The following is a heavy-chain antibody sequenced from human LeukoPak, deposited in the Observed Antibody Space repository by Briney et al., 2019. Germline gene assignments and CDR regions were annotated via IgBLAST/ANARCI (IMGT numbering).Heavy chain of an antibody. CDR3: ARGGDWSDPGWFDP. D-gene: IGHD2-21*02. Sequence: PSETLSLTCTVSGASVNSGNYYWSWIRQPPGKGLEWIGYIYYYSGSADYNPSLKSRVTISLDTSKNQFSLKLTSVTAADTAVYYCARGGDWSDPGWFDPWGQGALVTVSS. CDR1: GASVNSGNYY. CDR2: IYYYSGSA. J-gene: IGHJ5*02. V-gene: IGHV4-61*01.